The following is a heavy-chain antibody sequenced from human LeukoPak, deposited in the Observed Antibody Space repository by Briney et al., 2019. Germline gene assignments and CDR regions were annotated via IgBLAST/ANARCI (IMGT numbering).Heavy chain of an antibody. D-gene: IGHD3-3*01. CDR2: IKQDGSEK. CDR3: ARVYSITIFGVVRY. V-gene: IGHV3-7*01. CDR1: GFTFSSYW. J-gene: IGHJ4*02. Sequence: GGSLRLSCAASGFTFSSYWMSWVRQAPGKGLEWVANIKQDGSEKYYVDSVKGRFTISRDNAKNSLYLQMNSLRAEDTAVYYCARVYSITIFGVVRYWGQGTLVTVSS.